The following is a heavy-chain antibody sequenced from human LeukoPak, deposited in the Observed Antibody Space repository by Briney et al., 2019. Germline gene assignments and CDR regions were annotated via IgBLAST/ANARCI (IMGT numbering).Heavy chain of an antibody. J-gene: IGHJ4*02. D-gene: IGHD4-23*01. CDR2: ISSNGGST. CDR3: ASSYGGKTYFDY. V-gene: IGHV3-64*01. Sequence: PGGSLRLSSAASGFTFSSYAMHWVRQAPGKGLEYVSAISSNGGSTYYANCVKGRFTISRDNSKNTLYLQMGSLRAEDMAVYYCASSYGGKTYFDYWGQGTLVTVSS. CDR1: GFTFSSYA.